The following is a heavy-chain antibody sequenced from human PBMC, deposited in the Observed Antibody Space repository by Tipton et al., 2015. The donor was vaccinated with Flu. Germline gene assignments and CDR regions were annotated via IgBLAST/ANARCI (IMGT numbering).Heavy chain of an antibody. CDR2: INHSGST. J-gene: IGHJ6*02. Sequence: TLSLTCAVYGGSFSGYYWSWIRQPPGKGLEWIGEINHSGSTNYNPSLKSRVTISVDTSKNQFSLKPSSVTAADTAVYYCARLGATPGWAPYYYYYYGMDVWGQGTTVTVSS. D-gene: IGHD2-15*01. V-gene: IGHV4-34*01. CDR1: GGSFSGYY. CDR3: ARLGATPGWAPYYYYYYGMDV.